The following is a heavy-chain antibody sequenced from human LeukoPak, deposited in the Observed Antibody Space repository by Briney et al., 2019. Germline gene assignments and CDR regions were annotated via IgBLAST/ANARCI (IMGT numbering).Heavy chain of an antibody. J-gene: IGHJ4*02. Sequence: SVKVSCKASGGTFSSYAISWVRQAPGQGLEWMGGIIPIFGTANYAQKFQGRVTITTDESTSTAYMELSSLRSEDTAVYYCARVPGLRYCSSTSCYAEYWGQGTLVTVSS. CDR2: IIPIFGTA. CDR1: GGTFSSYA. CDR3: ARVPGLRYCSSTSCYAEY. D-gene: IGHD2-2*01. V-gene: IGHV1-69*05.